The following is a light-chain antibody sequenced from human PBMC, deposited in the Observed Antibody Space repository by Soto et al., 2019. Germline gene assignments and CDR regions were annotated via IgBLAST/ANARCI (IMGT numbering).Light chain of an antibody. Sequence: EIGLTQSPATLSSSPGDRATLSCRASQSVGSYLGWYQQRPGQAPRLLIYDASNRATGIPARFSGSGSGTDFTLTISSLDTEDFSVYYCQQRSDWPSTFGGGTKVEIK. J-gene: IGKJ4*01. V-gene: IGKV3-11*01. CDR3: QQRSDWPST. CDR2: DAS. CDR1: QSVGSY.